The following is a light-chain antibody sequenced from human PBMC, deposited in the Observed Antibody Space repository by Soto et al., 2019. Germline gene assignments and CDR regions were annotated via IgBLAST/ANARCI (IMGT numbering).Light chain of an antibody. V-gene: IGKV1-39*01. CDR1: QSVNSY. Sequence: DIQVTQSPSSLSASVGDRVTVTCRTSQSVNSYLNWYQQKPGRAPKLLIYASTNLQSGVPTRFSGSGFGTYFSLTISSLQPEELATYYCQQSYSSLYTFGQGTKLESK. CDR3: QQSYSSLYT. J-gene: IGKJ2*01. CDR2: AST.